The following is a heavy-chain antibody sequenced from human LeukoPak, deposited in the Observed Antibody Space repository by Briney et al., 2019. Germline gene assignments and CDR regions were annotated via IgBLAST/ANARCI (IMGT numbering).Heavy chain of an antibody. V-gene: IGHV4-39*07. CDR3: ATGVHGITAAGDYYFDY. J-gene: IGHJ4*02. CDR2: IFYSGST. Sequence: SETLSLTCTVSGGSISTSSYYWGWVRQPPGKGLEWIGNIFYSGSTYYSPSLKSRVTMSVDTSNNQFSLKLSSVTAADTAVYYCATGVHGITAAGDYYFDYWGQGTLVTVSS. CDR1: GGSISTSSYY. D-gene: IGHD6-13*01.